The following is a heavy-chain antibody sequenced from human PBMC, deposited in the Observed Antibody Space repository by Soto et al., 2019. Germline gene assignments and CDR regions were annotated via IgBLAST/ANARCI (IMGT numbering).Heavy chain of an antibody. V-gene: IGHV1-18*01. CDR1: GYTFTSYG. CDR2: ISAYNGNT. CDR3: AIDRVPMTRWVDWFDP. D-gene: IGHD2-15*01. J-gene: IGHJ5*02. Sequence: QVQLVQSGAEVKKPGASVKVSCKASGYTFTSYGISWVRQAPGQGLEWMGWISAYNGNTNYAQKLQGRVTMTTDTSTSTAYMELRSLRSDDTAVYYCAIDRVPMTRWVDWFDPWGQGTLVTVSS.